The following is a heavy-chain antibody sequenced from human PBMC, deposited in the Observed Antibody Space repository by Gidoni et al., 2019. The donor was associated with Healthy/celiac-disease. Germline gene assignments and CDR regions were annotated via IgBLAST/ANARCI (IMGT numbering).Heavy chain of an antibody. CDR1: GFTFTSSA. Sequence: QMQLVQSGPEVKKPGTSVKVSCKASGFTFTSSAVQWVRQARGQRLEWIGWIVVGSGNTNYAQKFQERVTITRDMSTSTAYMELSSLRSEDTAVYYCAADLELWGYYYYYGMDVWGQGTTVTVSS. CDR2: IVVGSGNT. D-gene: IGHD5-18*01. J-gene: IGHJ6*02. CDR3: AADLELWGYYYYYGMDV. V-gene: IGHV1-58*01.